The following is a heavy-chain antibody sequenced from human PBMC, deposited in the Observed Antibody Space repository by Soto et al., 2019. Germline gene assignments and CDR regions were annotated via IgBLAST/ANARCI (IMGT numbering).Heavy chain of an antibody. CDR1: GFTFDGYA. CDR2: LTWNVEVP. Sequence: LXLCCVDSGFTFDGYAIHWVRQTPGKGLGWVSGLTWNVEVPGYADSVQGRFTISRDNAKNSLYLEMNSLSPEETALYYCVKDSESSGYLTHLDYWGQGTLVTVSS. J-gene: IGHJ4*02. D-gene: IGHD3-22*01. V-gene: IGHV3-9*01. CDR3: VKDSESSGYLTHLDY.